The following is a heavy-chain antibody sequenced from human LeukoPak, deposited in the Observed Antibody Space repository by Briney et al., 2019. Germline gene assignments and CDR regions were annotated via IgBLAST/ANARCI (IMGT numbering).Heavy chain of an antibody. CDR1: GFSLSTRGAG. J-gene: IGHJ3*02. V-gene: IGHV2-5*02. CDR2: IYWDDDK. Sequence: SVPTLVNPTQTLTLTCAFSGFSLSTRGAGMGWIRQPPGKALEWLALIYWDDDKRYSPSLKNRLSITKGTSENHVVLTMTNMDPVDTATYYCAHSTLCTSSSCYDAFDIWGQGTMVTVSS. D-gene: IGHD2-2*01. CDR3: AHSTLCTSSSCYDAFDI.